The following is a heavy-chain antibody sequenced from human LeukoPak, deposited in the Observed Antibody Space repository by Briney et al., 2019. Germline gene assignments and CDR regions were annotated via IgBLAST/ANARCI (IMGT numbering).Heavy chain of an antibody. CDR3: TREPQATGAFDI. V-gene: IGHV3-15*01. Sequence: GGSLRLSCAASGFTFSNAWMGWVRQAPGKGLEWVGRIKSKTDGGTTDYAAPVKGRFTISRDDSKNTLYLQMNSLKTEDTAVYYCTREPQATGAFDIWGQGTMVTVSS. D-gene: IGHD1-26*01. J-gene: IGHJ3*02. CDR2: IKSKTDGGTT. CDR1: GFTFSNAW.